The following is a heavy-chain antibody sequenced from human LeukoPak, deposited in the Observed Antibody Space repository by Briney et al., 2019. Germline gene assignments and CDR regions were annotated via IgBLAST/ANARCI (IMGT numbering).Heavy chain of an antibody. CDR3: GRGGGSPGPSNWFDP. CDR1: GGSISSSSYY. V-gene: IGHV4-39*01. D-gene: IGHD2-15*01. Sequence: SETLSLTCTVSGGSISSSSYYWGWIRQPPGKGLEWIGSIYYSGSTYYNPSLKSRVTISVDTSKNQFSLKLSSVTAADTAVYYCGRGGGSPGPSNWFDPWGQGTLVTVSS. J-gene: IGHJ5*02. CDR2: IYYSGST.